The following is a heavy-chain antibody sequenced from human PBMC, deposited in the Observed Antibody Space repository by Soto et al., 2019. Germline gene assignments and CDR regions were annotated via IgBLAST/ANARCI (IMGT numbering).Heavy chain of an antibody. J-gene: IGHJ6*02. CDR2: ISSSSSYI. CDR1: GFTFSSYS. CDR3: ARDTYYDNLGDMDF. D-gene: IGHD3-3*01. Sequence: GVSLRLSCAASGFTFSSYSMNWVRQAPGKGLQWVSSISSSSSYIYYADSVKGRFTISRDNSKSSLYLQMNSLRAEDTAVNYCARDTYYDNLGDMDFWGQGTTVTVSS. V-gene: IGHV3-21*01.